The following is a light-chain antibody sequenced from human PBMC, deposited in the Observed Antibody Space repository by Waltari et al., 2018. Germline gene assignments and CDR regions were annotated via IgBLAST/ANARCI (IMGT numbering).Light chain of an antibody. CDR3: QQYYAAPYT. Sequence: SVPETSKNKNFLAWYQLKPGQSPKLLIYWASTRESGVPDRFSASVSGTDFTLTISSLQAEDVAIYSCQQYYAAPYTFGQGTKVEIK. CDR1: SVPETSKNKNF. J-gene: IGKJ2*01. V-gene: IGKV4-1*01. CDR2: WAS.